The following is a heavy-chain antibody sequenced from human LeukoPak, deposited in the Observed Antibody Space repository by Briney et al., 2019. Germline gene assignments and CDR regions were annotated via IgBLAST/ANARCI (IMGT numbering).Heavy chain of an antibody. CDR1: GDSISSYY. Sequence: SSETLSLTCTVSGDSISSYYWSWIRQPPGKGLEWIGYIYYSGSTNFNPSPKSRVTISVDTSKNQFSLKLTSVTAADTAVYYCARSTNNYYYYGMDVWGQGTTVTVSS. D-gene: IGHD2/OR15-2a*01. J-gene: IGHJ6*02. V-gene: IGHV4-59*08. CDR2: IYYSGST. CDR3: ARSTNNYYYYGMDV.